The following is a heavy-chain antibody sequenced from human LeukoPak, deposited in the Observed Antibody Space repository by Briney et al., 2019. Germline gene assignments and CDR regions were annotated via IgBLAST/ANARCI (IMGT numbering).Heavy chain of an antibody. V-gene: IGHV4-4*02. J-gene: IGHJ4*02. CDR3: ARELLPATISRMNY. D-gene: IGHD2-2*01. CDR2: IYHSGGT. Sequence: SETLSLTCAVSGGSISSSHWWSWVRQPPGKGLEWIGEIYHSGGTNYNPSLRSRVTISVDTSKNQFSLKLTSVTAADTAVYYCARELLPATISRMNYWGQGTLVTVSS. CDR1: GGSISSSHW.